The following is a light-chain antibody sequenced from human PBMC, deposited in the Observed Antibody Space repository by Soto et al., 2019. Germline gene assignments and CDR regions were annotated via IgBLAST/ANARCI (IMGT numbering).Light chain of an antibody. J-gene: IGKJ5*01. Sequence: EIVLTQSPGTLSLSPRERATLSCRAGQSVSTNLAWYQQKPGQAPRLLIYGASTRATGIPARFSGSGSGTDFTLTISSLQSEDFAVYYCQQYGSSPLISFGQGTRLEIK. CDR1: QSVSTN. CDR3: QQYGSSPLIS. V-gene: IGKV3-15*01. CDR2: GAS.